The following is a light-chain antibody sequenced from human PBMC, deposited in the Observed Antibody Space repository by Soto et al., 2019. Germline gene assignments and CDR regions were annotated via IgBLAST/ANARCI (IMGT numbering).Light chain of an antibody. CDR3: CSYATSYTYV. CDR2: AVN. J-gene: IGLJ1*01. Sequence: QSVLTQPASVSGSPGQSITISCTGTNSDVGSYNFVSWYQQDPGKAPKLMLYAVNKRPSGVSNRFSGSKSGDTASLTISGLQAEDEADYYCCSYATSYTYVFGSGTKVTVL. CDR1: NSDVGSYNF. V-gene: IGLV2-23*02.